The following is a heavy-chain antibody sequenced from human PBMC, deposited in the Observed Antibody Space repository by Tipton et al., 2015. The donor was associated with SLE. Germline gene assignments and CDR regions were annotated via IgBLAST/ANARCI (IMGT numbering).Heavy chain of an antibody. CDR1: GFTLSSYS. V-gene: IGHV3-48*01. D-gene: IGHD3-3*01. CDR2: MSSSGSPI. Sequence: SLRLSCAASGFTLSSYSMSWVRQAPEKGLEWIAYMSSSGSPIYCVDSVKGRFTISRDNAKNLLYLQMDSLRAEDTAVYYCATIAIFGVIGRAVDIWGQGTLVTVSS. J-gene: IGHJ3*02. CDR3: ATIAIFGVIGRAVDI.